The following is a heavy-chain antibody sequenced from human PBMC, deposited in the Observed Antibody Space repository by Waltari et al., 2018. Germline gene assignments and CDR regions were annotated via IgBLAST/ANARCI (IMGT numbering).Heavy chain of an antibody. CDR2: INESGSKK. V-gene: IGHV3-7*01. Sequence: EVSLVESGGDLGQPGESLRLPCAATGFSLTNYWMTWVRQVPGKGLEWVADINESGSKKYYVDSVKGRFTISRDNAKNSVDLQMNSLRVEDTAVYYCARDDNINGASDAFDIWGQGTMVTVSS. D-gene: IGHD2-8*01. CDR1: GFSLTNYW. J-gene: IGHJ3*02. CDR3: ARDDNINGASDAFDI.